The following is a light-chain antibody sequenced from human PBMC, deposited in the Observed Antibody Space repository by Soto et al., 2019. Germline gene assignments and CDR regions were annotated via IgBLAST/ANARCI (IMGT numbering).Light chain of an antibody. V-gene: IGKV1-5*01. CDR2: DAS. CDR3: QQYNSYSLT. Sequence: DIQMTQSPSPLSASVGDRVTITCRASETIGTWLAWYQQKPGKAPKVLIYDASSLESGVPSRFSCSGSGTEFTLTISSLQPEDSATYHCQQYNSYSLTFGGGTKVEI. CDR1: ETIGTW. J-gene: IGKJ4*01.